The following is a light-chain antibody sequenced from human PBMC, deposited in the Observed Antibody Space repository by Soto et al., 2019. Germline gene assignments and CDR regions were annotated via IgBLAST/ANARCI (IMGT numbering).Light chain of an antibody. CDR1: NSDVGSYNL. Sequence: QSVLTQPASVSGSPRQSITISCTGTNSDVGSYNLVSWFQQHPGKAPKLVIYEVTKRPSGVSDRFSGSKSGNTASLTISGLQAEDEADYYCCSYAGSSTHVVFGGGTKVTVL. CDR3: CSYAGSSTHVV. V-gene: IGLV2-23*02. J-gene: IGLJ2*01. CDR2: EVT.